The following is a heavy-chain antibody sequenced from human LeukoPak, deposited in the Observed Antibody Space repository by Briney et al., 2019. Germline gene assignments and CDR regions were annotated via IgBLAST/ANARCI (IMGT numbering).Heavy chain of an antibody. CDR3: ARERGRYYGSGGRFDP. Sequence: GGSLRLSCAASGFTVSSNYMSWVRQAPGKGLEWVSVIYSGGSTYYADSVKGRFTISRDNSKNTLYLQMNSLRAEDTAVYYCARERGRYYGSGGRFDPRGQGTLVTVSS. CDR2: IYSGGST. D-gene: IGHD3-10*01. J-gene: IGHJ5*02. CDR1: GFTVSSNY. V-gene: IGHV3-66*01.